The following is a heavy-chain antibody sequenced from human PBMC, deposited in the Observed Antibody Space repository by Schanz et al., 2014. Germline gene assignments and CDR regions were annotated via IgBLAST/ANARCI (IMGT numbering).Heavy chain of an antibody. CDR1: GFTFSSYS. Sequence: EVQLLESGGGLVQPGGSLRLSCSASGFTFSSYSMNWVRQAPGKGLEWVSCINGSSDTIYYAYSMKGRFTVARGNAENAQYLQMNSLRAEDTAGYDCAKAHESGAGGRGSTGYIDYWGQGTLVTVSS. J-gene: IGHJ4*02. CDR3: AKAHESGAGGRGSTGYIDY. V-gene: IGHV3-48*01. D-gene: IGHD2-15*01. CDR2: INGSSDTI.